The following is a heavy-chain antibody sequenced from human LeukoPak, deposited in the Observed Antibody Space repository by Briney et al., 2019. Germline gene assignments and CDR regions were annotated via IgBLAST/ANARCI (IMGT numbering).Heavy chain of an antibody. CDR3: AKAPRRGYSSGWYEISYFDY. Sequence: GGSLRLSCAASGFTFSSYAMSWVRQAPGKGLEWVSAISGSGGSTYYADSVKGRFTISRDNPKNTLYLQMNSLRAEDTAVYYCAKAPRRGYSSGWYEISYFDYWGQGTLVTVSS. D-gene: IGHD6-19*01. CDR2: ISGSGGST. V-gene: IGHV3-23*01. CDR1: GFTFSSYA. J-gene: IGHJ4*02.